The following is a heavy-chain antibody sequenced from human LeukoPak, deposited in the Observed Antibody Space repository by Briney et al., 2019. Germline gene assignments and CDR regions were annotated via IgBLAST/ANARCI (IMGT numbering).Heavy chain of an antibody. J-gene: IGHJ4*02. CDR2: ISGSGGST. Sequence: PGGSLRLSCAASGFTFSSYAMSWVRQAPGKGLEWVSAISGSGGSTYYADSVKGRFTIPRDNSKNTLYLQMNSLRVEDTAVYYCAKDLETPVGATSPEGGQGTLVTVSS. V-gene: IGHV3-23*01. CDR3: AKDLETPVGATSPE. D-gene: IGHD1-26*01. CDR1: GFTFSSYA.